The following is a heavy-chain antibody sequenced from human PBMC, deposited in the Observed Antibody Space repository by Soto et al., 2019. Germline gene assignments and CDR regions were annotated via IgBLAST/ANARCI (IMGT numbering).Heavy chain of an antibody. CDR1: GGSISSGGYY. D-gene: IGHD2-2*01. V-gene: IGHV4-31*03. Sequence: QVQLQESGPGLVKPSQTLSLTCTVSGGSISSGGYYWSWIRQHPGKGLEGIGYIYYSGSTYYNPSLKSRVTISVDTSKNQFSLKLSSVTAADTAVYYCARFRGSRCSSTSCYWFDPWGQGTLVTVSS. J-gene: IGHJ5*02. CDR2: IYYSGST. CDR3: ARFRGSRCSSTSCYWFDP.